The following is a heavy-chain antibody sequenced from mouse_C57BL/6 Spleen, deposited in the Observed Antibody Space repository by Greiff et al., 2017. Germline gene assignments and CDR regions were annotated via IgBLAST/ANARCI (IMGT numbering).Heavy chain of an antibody. CDR3: ARGDEGFAY. J-gene: IGHJ3*01. Sequence: VKLMQSGPGLVAPSQSLSITCTVSGFSLTSYGVHWVRQPPGQGLEWLVVIWSDGSTTYNSALKSRLSISKDNSESQVFLKMNSLQTDDTAMYLCARGDEGFAYWGQGTQVTVSA. V-gene: IGHV2-6*03. CDR2: IWSDGST. CDR1: GFSLTSYG.